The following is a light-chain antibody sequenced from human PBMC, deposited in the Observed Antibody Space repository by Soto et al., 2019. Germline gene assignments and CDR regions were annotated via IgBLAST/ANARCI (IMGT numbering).Light chain of an antibody. V-gene: IGKV3-15*01. CDR3: QQYSDWPRT. Sequence: EIVMTQSPATLSVSPGERATLSCWASQSVSSNLAWYQQKPGQAPRLLIYGASTRAHGIPGRFSGSGSGTEFTPTISSLQSEVFAVYYCQQYSDWPRTFGQGTTVEIK. CDR1: QSVSSN. CDR2: GAS. J-gene: IGKJ1*01.